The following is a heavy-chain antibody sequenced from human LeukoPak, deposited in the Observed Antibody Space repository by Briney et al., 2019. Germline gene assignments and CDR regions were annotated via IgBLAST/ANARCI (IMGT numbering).Heavy chain of an antibody. V-gene: IGHV3-7*01. D-gene: IGHD1-14*01. Sequence: SGGSLTLSCVGSGFTFSTFWMAWVRQAPGKGLEWVANMKYDRSAKHYVDSVKGRFTISRDNAKNSLYLHMNSLRAEDTAVYYCARDVDGNLDYWGQGTLVTVS. J-gene: IGHJ4*02. CDR3: ARDVDGNLDY. CDR1: GFTFSTFW. CDR2: MKYDRSAK.